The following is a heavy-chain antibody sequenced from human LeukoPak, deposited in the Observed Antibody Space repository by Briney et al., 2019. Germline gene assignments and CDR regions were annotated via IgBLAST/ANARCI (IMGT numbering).Heavy chain of an antibody. CDR1: GGSISSSSYY. D-gene: IGHD6-13*01. Sequence: SETLSLTCTVSGGSISSSSYYWSWIRQPPGKGLEWIGEINHIGSTNYNPSLKSRVTISVDTSKNQFSLKLSSVTAADTAVYYCARGRGDSSSWYSYYYYYMDVWGKGTTVTVSS. J-gene: IGHJ6*03. V-gene: IGHV4-39*07. CDR2: INHIGST. CDR3: ARGRGDSSSWYSYYYYYMDV.